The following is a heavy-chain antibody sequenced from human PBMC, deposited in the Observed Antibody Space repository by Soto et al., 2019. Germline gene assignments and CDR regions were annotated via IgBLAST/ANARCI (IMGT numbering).Heavy chain of an antibody. CDR1: GYTFTNFG. CDR2: INTFHGNK. D-gene: IGHD6-13*01. J-gene: IGHJ4*02. Sequence: QVQLVQSGTEVKTPGASVKVSCQASGYTFTNFGISWVRQAPGQGLEWMGWINTFHGNKDYAPKFEGRVFMTTDTSTSTAYMELRGLKSDDTAVYVCAGDPNLSTWRNIASWGQGTLGTVSS. V-gene: IGHV1-18*01. CDR3: AGDPNLSTWRNIAS.